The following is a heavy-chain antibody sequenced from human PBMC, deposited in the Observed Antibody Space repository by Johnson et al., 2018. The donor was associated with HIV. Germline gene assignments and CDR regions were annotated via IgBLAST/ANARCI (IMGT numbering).Heavy chain of an antibody. V-gene: IGHV3-66*01. J-gene: IGHJ3*01. D-gene: IGHD6-19*01. CDR3: AKDRGGGWYGEYNFDL. Sequence: VQLVESGGGLVQPGGSLRLSCAASGFTVSTNYMSWVRQAPGKGLEWVSVIYSGGRTHYADSVKGRFIISRDNSKNPPYLQMNSLRVEDTAIYYCAKDRGGGWYGEYNFDLGGQGTMVTVSS. CDR2: IYSGGRT. CDR1: GFTVSTNY.